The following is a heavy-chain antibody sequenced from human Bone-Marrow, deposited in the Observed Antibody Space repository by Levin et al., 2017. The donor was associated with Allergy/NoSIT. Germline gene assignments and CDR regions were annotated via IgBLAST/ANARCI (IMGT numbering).Heavy chain of an antibody. J-gene: IGHJ4*02. CDR2: ISSSSSYI. CDR1: GFTFSSYS. Sequence: GGSLRLSCAASGFTFSSYSMNWVRQAPGKGLEWVSSISSSSSYIYYADSVKGRFTISRDNAKNSLYLQMNSLRAEDTAVYYCARDKDSNTHDYWGQGTLVTVSS. CDR3: ARDKDSNTHDY. V-gene: IGHV3-21*01. D-gene: IGHD4-11*01.